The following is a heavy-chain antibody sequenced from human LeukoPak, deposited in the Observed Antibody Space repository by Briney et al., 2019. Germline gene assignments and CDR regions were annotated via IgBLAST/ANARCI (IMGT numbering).Heavy chain of an antibody. CDR2: ISDSGDRT. Sequence: EGSLRLSCAVSGITLSNYGMSWVRQAPGKGLEWVAGISDSGDRTNYADSVKGRFTISRDNPKNTLYLQMNSLRAEDTAVYFCAKRGVVIRVILVGFHKEAYYFDSWGQGALVTVSS. V-gene: IGHV3-23*01. J-gene: IGHJ4*02. CDR3: AKRGVVIRVILVGFHKEAYYFDS. CDR1: GITLSNYG. D-gene: IGHD3-22*01.